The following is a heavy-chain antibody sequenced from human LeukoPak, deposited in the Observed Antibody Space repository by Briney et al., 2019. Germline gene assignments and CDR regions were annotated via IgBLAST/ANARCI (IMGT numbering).Heavy chain of an antibody. J-gene: IGHJ2*01. Sequence: ASVKVSCKVSGYTLTELSMHWVRQAPGKGLEWMGGFDPEDGDTIYAQKLQGRVTMTEDTSTDTAYMELSSLRSEDTAVYYCATSGYYGSGSYLYWYFDLWGRGTPVTVSS. D-gene: IGHD3-10*01. CDR3: ATSGYYGSGSYLYWYFDL. CDR2: FDPEDGDT. CDR1: GYTLTELS. V-gene: IGHV1-24*01.